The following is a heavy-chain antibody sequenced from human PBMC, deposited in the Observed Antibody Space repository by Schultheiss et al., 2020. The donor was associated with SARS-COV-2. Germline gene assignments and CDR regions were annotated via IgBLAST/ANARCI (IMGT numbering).Heavy chain of an antibody. CDR1: GVSITSGGYY. D-gene: IGHD6-19*01. Sequence: SETLSLTCTVSGVSITSGGYYWSWIRQPAGKGLEWIGHLHTSGSTNYSPSLKSRVTISVDTSKNQFSLKLSSVTAADTAVYYCARLYRTGWETFFDYWGQGTLVTVSS. V-gene: IGHV4-61*09. J-gene: IGHJ4*02. CDR3: ARLYRTGWETFFDY. CDR2: LHTSGST.